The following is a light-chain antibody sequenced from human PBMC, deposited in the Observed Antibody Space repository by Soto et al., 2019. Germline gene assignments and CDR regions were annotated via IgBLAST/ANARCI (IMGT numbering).Light chain of an antibody. CDR2: NES. V-gene: IGLV1-44*01. CDR3: AAWDGSLNVVL. CDR1: YSNIGTNT. J-gene: IGLJ3*02. Sequence: QSVLTQPPSASGTPGQMVTISCSGSYSNIGTNTVNWYQQLPGAAPKLLIYNESQRPSGVPDRFSGSKPGTSASLAIGGLQSEDEADYYCAAWDGSLNVVLFGGGTKLTVL.